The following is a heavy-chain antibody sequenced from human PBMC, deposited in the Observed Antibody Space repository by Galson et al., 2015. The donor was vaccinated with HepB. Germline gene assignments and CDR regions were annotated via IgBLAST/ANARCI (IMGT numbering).Heavy chain of an antibody. CDR2: IDVSHVT. CDR1: GFTVSGDD. D-gene: IGHD2-15*01. J-gene: IGHJ4*02. V-gene: IGHV3-53*01. Sequence: SLRLSCATSGFTVSGDDMTWVRQAPGKGLEWVSIIDVSHVTYYAPSVKGRVSISRDTSENIMYLQMNSLRAEDTAIYYCARGRGTLGRYSFASWGPGTLVTVSS. CDR3: ARGRGTLGRYSFAS.